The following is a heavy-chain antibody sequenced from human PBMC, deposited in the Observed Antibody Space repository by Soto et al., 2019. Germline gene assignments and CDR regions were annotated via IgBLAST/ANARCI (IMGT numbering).Heavy chain of an antibody. CDR3: ARGGGYDSFDY. J-gene: IGHJ4*02. CDR2: ISHLENT. V-gene: IGHV4-30-2*06. Sequence: SETLSLTCTVSGASISYGGFSWSWIRQSPGKGLEWIGYISHLENTYHHPSSKSRLTMSIDRTRNQFSLKLSSVTAADMAVYYCARGGGYDSFDYWGQGVLVTVSS. D-gene: IGHD5-12*01. CDR1: GASISYGGFS.